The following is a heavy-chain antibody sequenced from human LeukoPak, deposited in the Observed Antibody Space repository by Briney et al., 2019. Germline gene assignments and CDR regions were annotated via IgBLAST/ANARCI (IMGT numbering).Heavy chain of an antibody. CDR2: IIPIFGTA. V-gene: IGHV1-69*13. Sequence: GASVKVSCKASGGTFSSYAISWVRQAPGQGLEWMGGIIPIFGTANYAQKFQGRVTITADESTSTAYMELSSLRSEDTAVYYCARDRYSSSWYGGWSSANDYWGQGTLVTVSS. CDR1: GGTFSSYA. D-gene: IGHD6-13*01. J-gene: IGHJ4*02. CDR3: ARDRYSSSWYGGWSSANDY.